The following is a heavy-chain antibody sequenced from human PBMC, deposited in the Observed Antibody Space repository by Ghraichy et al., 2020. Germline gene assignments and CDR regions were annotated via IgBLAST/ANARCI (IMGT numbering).Heavy chain of an antibody. D-gene: IGHD3-9*01. CDR2: IYYSGST. V-gene: IGHV4-59*01. Sequence: SETLSLTCTVSGGSISSYHWSWIRQPPGKGLEWIGYIYYSGSTNYNPSFKSRVTISVDTSKNQFSLKLSSVTAADTAVYYCAREEHDILTGYSLRNFDLWGRGTLVTVSS. CDR3: AREEHDILTGYSLRNFDL. J-gene: IGHJ2*01. CDR1: GGSISSYH.